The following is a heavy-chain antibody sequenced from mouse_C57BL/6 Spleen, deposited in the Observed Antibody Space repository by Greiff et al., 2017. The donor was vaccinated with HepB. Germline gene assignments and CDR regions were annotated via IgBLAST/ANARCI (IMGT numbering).Heavy chain of an antibody. CDR3: ARSSYYGSSYEGYFDV. CDR1: DSEVFPIAY. J-gene: IGHJ1*03. CDR2: ILPSIGRT. V-gene: IGHV15-2*01. D-gene: IGHD1-1*01. Sequence: QVQLQQSGSELRSPGSSVKLSCKDFDSEVFPIAYMSWVRQKPGHGFEWIGGILPSIGRTIYGEKFEDKATLDADTLSNTAYLELNSLTSEDSAIYYCARSSYYGSSYEGYFDVWGTGTTVTVSS.